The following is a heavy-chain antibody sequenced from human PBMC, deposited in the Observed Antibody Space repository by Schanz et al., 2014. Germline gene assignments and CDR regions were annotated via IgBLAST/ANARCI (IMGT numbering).Heavy chain of an antibody. Sequence: VQLVESGGGLVKPGGSLRLSCAASGFTFSSYGMHWVRQAPGKGLEWVAVIWYDGSNKYYADSVKGRFTISRDNSKNTLYLQMNSLRAEDTAVYYCAKGRFGELSAFDIWGQGTMVTVSS. J-gene: IGHJ3*02. CDR3: AKGRFGELSAFDI. CDR2: IWYDGSNK. V-gene: IGHV3-33*06. CDR1: GFTFSSYG. D-gene: IGHD3-10*01.